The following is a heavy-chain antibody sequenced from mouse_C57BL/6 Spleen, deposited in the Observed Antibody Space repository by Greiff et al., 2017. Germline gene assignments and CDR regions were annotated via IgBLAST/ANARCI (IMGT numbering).Heavy chain of an antibody. V-gene: IGHV1-39*01. CDR2: INPNYGTT. J-gene: IGHJ1*03. Sequence: EVQLQQSGPELVKPGASVKISCKASGYSFTDYNMNWVKQSNGKSLEWIGVINPNYGTTSYNQKFKGKATVTVDESSSTAYMQLNSLTSEDSAVYNCARRYCGSYWYFDVWGTGTTVTVSS. CDR3: ARRYCGSYWYFDV. D-gene: IGHD1-1*01. CDR1: GYSFTDYN.